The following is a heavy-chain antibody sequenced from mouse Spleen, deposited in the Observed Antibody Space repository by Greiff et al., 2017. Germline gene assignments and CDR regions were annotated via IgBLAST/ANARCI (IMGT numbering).Heavy chain of an antibody. CDR2: IYPRDGST. CDR3: AEGYAY. D-gene: IGHD2-2*01. J-gene: IGHJ3*01. Sequence: VQVVESGPELVKPGASVTLSCKASGYTFTSYDINWVKQRPGQGLEWIGWIYPRDGSTKYNVKCKGKATLTVDTSSSTAYMELHSLTSEDSAVYFCAEGYAYWGQGTLVTVSA. V-gene: IGHV1-85*01. CDR1: GYTFTSYD.